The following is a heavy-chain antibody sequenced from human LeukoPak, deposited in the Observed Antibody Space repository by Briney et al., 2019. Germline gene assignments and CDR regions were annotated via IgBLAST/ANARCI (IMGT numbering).Heavy chain of an antibody. V-gene: IGHV3-74*01. J-gene: IGHJ4*02. CDR1: GFTFSSYW. CDR3: ATRDILDY. CDR2: IDNVGSST. Sequence: GGSLRLSCAASGFTFSSYWMHWVRQAPGEGLVWVSRIDNVGSSTNYADSVKGRFTISRDNAKNTVYLQMNSLRAEDTAMYYCATRDILDYWGQGTLVIVSS.